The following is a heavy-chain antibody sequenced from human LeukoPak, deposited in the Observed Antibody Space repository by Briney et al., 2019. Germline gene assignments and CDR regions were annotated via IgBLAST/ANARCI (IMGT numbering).Heavy chain of an antibody. CDR1: GFTFSSYS. Sequence: PGGSLRLSCAASGFTFSSYSMNWVRQAPGKGLEWVSSISSSSSYIYYADSVRGRFTISRDNSKNTLYLQMNSLRAEDTAVYYCAKSGGFDYWGQGTLVTVSS. V-gene: IGHV3-21*01. CDR2: ISSSSSYI. CDR3: AKSGGFDY. D-gene: IGHD4-23*01. J-gene: IGHJ4*02.